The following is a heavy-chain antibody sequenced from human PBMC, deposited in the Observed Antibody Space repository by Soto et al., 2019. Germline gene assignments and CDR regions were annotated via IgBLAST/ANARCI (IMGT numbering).Heavy chain of an antibody. CDR2: IYDTGISGYTPST. V-gene: IGHV4-59*01. CDR1: GGSISSSY. Sequence: SETLSVTCTVSGGSISSSYWSWIRRPPGKGLEWIAYIYDTGISGYTPSTSYNPSLKSRVTMSVDTSKSQFSLKLTSVTAADTAVYYCARGEDAFFYYGLDVWGQGITVTVSS. CDR3: ARGEDAFFYYGLDV. J-gene: IGHJ6*02.